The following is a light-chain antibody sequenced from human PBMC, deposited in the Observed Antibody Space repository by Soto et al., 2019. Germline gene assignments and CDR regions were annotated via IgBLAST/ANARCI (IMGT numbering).Light chain of an antibody. Sequence: EIVLTQSPATLSLSAGERATLSCRASQSVGRNLAWYQQKPGQAPRLLTYDASNRATGIPARFSGGGSGTDGTITISSLEKEDGAVYYCQQRSNWTITFGQGTRLEIK. CDR2: DAS. CDR3: QQRSNWTIT. J-gene: IGKJ5*01. CDR1: QSVGRN. V-gene: IGKV3-11*01.